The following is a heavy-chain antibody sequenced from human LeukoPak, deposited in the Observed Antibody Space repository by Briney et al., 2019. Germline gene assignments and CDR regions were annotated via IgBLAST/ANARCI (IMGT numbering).Heavy chain of an antibody. CDR2: ISSSSSTI. D-gene: IGHD3-9*01. CDR1: GFTFSSYS. Sequence: SGGSLRLSCAASGFTFSSYSMNWVRQAPGKGLEWVSYISSSSSTIYYADSVKGRFTISRDNAKNSLYLQMNSLRAGDTAVYYCASFVLRYFDWFDYWGQGTLVTVSS. J-gene: IGHJ4*02. CDR3: ASFVLRYFDWFDY. V-gene: IGHV3-48*01.